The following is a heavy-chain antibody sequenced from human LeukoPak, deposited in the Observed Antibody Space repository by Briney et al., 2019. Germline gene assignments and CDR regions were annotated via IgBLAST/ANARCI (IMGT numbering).Heavy chain of an antibody. Sequence: PGGSLRLSCAASGFTFSSYEMNWVRQAPGKGLEWVSYISSSGSTLYYADSVKGRFTISRDDARNSLHLQMNSLRGEDTAVYYCAGERGGYGFYWGQGTLVTVSS. D-gene: IGHD5-12*01. V-gene: IGHV3-48*03. CDR2: ISSSGSTL. CDR3: AGERGGYGFY. CDR1: GFTFSSYE. J-gene: IGHJ4*02.